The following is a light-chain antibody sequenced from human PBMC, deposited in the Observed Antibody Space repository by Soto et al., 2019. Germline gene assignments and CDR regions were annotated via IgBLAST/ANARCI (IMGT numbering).Light chain of an antibody. Sequence: QSALTQPPSASGSPGQSVTISCTGTSSDVGDYNYVSWYQQHSGKAPKLIIYEVIKRPSGVPDRFSGSKSGNTASLTVSGLQAEDEADYYCSSYAGSNKEVFGTGTQLTVL. V-gene: IGLV2-8*01. CDR1: SSDVGDYNY. CDR3: SSYAGSNKEV. J-gene: IGLJ1*01. CDR2: EVI.